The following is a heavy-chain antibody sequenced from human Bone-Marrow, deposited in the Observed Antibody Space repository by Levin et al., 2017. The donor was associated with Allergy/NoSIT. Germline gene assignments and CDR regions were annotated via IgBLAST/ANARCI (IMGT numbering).Heavy chain of an antibody. V-gene: IGHV3-48*02. J-gene: IGHJ4*02. D-gene: IGHD3-22*01. Sequence: GESLKISCAASGFTFRHYTMNWVRQAPGKGLEWVSCITSSGDSTYYADSVKGRFTISRDNAKNSLYLQLNRLRDEDTAMYYCARDPAGGYYDSSGYSGDHWGQGKLV. CDR3: ARDPAGGYYDSSGYSGDH. CDR1: GFTFRHYT. CDR2: ITSSGDST.